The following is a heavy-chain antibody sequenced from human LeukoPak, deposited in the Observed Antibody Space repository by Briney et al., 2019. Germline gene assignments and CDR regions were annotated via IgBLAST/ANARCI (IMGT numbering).Heavy chain of an antibody. D-gene: IGHD6-13*01. J-gene: IGHJ6*02. Sequence: GGSLRLSCAASGFTFSSYWMHWVRQASGKGLVWVSRINSDGSSTSYADSVKGRFTISRDNAKNTLYLQMNSLRAEDTAVYYCARFSSSWPDYYYGMDVWGQGTTVTVSS. V-gene: IGHV3-74*01. CDR1: GFTFSSYW. CDR2: INSDGSST. CDR3: ARFSSSWPDYYYGMDV.